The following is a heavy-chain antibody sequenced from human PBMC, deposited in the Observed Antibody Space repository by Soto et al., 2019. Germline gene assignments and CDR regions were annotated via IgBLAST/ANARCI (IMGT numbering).Heavy chain of an antibody. CDR3: AKGRWFDP. V-gene: IGHV3-9*01. Sequence: EVQLVESGGGLVQPGRSLRLSCAAPGFTFDDYAMHWVRQAPGKGLEWVSGISWNSGSIGYADSVKGRFTISRDNAKNSLYLLMNSLRAEDTALYYCAKGRWFDPWGQGTLVTVSS. CDR1: GFTFDDYA. CDR2: ISWNSGSI. J-gene: IGHJ5*02.